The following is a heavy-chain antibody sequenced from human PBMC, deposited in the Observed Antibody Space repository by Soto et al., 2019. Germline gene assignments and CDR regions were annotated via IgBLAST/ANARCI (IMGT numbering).Heavy chain of an antibody. J-gene: IGHJ6*02. CDR3: ARGDSTDCSNGVCSFFYNHDMDV. D-gene: IGHD2-8*01. Sequence: SVKVSFKASGYSFTDYHIHWVRQAPGQGLEWLGRINPKSGGTSTAQKFQGWVTMTTDTSISTASMELTRLTSDDTAIYYCARGDSTDCSNGVCSFFYNHDMDVWG. V-gene: IGHV1-2*04. CDR2: INPKSGGT. CDR1: GYSFTDYH.